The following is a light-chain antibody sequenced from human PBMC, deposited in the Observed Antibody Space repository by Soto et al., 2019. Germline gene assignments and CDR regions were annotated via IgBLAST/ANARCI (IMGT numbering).Light chain of an antibody. CDR2: DVS. Sequence: QSVLTQPRSVSGSPGQSVAISCTGTSSDVGGYDYVSWYQQHPGKAPNVIIFDVSKRPSGVPDRFSGSKSGNTASLTISGLQAEDEADYYCCSYARAPYVFGTGTTVTVL. V-gene: IGLV2-11*01. CDR3: CSYARAPYV. J-gene: IGLJ1*01. CDR1: SSDVGGYDY.